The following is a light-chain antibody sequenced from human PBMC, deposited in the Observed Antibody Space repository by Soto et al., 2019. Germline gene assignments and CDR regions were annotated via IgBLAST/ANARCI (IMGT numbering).Light chain of an antibody. Sequence: ESVLTQSPGTLSLSPGERATLSCRASQSVRSSYLAWYQQKPGQTPRLLIYGASSRATGIPDRFSGSGSGTDFTLTISRLEPEDFAVYYCQQYGTSPLTFGGRTKVDIK. CDR2: GAS. CDR1: QSVRSSY. J-gene: IGKJ4*01. V-gene: IGKV3-20*01. CDR3: QQYGTSPLT.